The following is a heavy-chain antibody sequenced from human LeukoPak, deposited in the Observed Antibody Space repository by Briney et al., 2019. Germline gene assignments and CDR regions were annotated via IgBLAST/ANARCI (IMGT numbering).Heavy chain of an antibody. V-gene: IGHV4-31*03. J-gene: IGHJ3*02. Sequence: SQTLSLTCTVSGGSISGCTYYWSWIRQHPGKGLEWIGYIYYSGSTSYNPSLKSRVTISVDTSKNQFSLKLSSVTAADTAMYYCARDLSNYDYIWGSYRATDAFDIWGQGTMVTVSS. CDR2: IYYSGST. CDR1: GGSISGCTYY. CDR3: ARDLSNYDYIWGSYRATDAFDI. D-gene: IGHD3-16*02.